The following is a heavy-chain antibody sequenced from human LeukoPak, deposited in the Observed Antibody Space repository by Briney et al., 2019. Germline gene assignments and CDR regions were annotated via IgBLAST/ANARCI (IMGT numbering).Heavy chain of an antibody. CDR1: GFTFSIYS. J-gene: IGHJ4*02. CDR3: ARSPPFYCSGGSCYTLPIFDY. CDR2: ISSSSCYI. D-gene: IGHD2-15*01. V-gene: IGHV3-21*01. Sequence: PGGSLRLSWAASGFTFSIYSMNWVRQAPGNGLGWVSSISSSSCYIYYANSVKGRFTISRDNAKNSLYLQMNSLRAEDTAVYYCARSPPFYCSGGSCYTLPIFDYWGQGTLVTVSS.